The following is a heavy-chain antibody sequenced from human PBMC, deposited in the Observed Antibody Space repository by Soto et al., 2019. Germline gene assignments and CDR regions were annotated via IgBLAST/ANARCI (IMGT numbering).Heavy chain of an antibody. Sequence: EVQLLESGGGLVQPGGSLTLSCAASGFTFTTYAMTWVRQAPGKGLEWVSSISGSGVSNFYADSVKGRFTISRDSSKNTLSLQMNSLRAEDTALYYCARHVRDIAVVRVNLDYWGQGNLVTGSS. V-gene: IGHV3-23*01. D-gene: IGHD2-15*01. CDR3: ARHVRDIAVVRVNLDY. CDR1: GFTFTTYA. J-gene: IGHJ4*02. CDR2: ISGSGVSN.